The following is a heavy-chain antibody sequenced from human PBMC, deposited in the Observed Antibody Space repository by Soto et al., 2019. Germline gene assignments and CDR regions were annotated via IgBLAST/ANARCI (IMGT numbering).Heavy chain of an antibody. V-gene: IGHV4-4*02. CDR3: ASRDPGTSVDY. CDR1: GGSFTSNNW. J-gene: IGHJ4*02. Sequence: SETLSLTCAVSGGSFTSNNWWTWVRQPPGQGLEWIGEIYRTGSTNYNPSLKSRVTISLDKSENQFSLKVTSLTAADTAVYYCASRDPGTSVDYWSQGTLVTVSS. CDR2: IYRTGST. D-gene: IGHD1-7*01.